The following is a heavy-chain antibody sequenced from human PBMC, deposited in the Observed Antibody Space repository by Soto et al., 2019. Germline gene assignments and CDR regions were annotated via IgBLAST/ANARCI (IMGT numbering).Heavy chain of an antibody. D-gene: IGHD2-15*01. V-gene: IGHV4-4*02. CDR2: IYHSGST. Sequence: PSETLSLTCAVYGGSISSTNWWGWVHQPPGKGLEWIGEIYHSGSTNYNPSLKSRVTISVDKSKNQFSLKLSSVTAADTAVYYCARHRSRVAAIVYWGQGTLVTVSS. CDR1: GGSISSTNW. J-gene: IGHJ4*02. CDR3: ARHRSRVAAIVY.